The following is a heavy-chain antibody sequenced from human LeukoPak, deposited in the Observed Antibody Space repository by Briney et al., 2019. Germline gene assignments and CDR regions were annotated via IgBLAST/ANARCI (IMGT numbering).Heavy chain of an antibody. CDR3: AKSHSVVRRGYFDY. V-gene: IGHV3-23*01. Sequence: GGSLRLSCAASGFTFSSFAMSWVRQAPGKGLERVSTISDSGGSTYYADSVRGRFTISRDNSKDTLYVQIYSLRAEDAAVYYCAKSHSVVRRGYFDYWGQGTLVTVSS. D-gene: IGHD2-15*01. CDR2: ISDSGGST. CDR1: GFTFSSFA. J-gene: IGHJ4*02.